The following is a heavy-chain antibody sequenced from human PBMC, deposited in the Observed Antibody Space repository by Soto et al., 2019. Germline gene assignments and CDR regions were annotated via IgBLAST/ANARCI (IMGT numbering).Heavy chain of an antibody. D-gene: IGHD2-2*01. CDR2: IIPIFGTA. Sequence: ASVKVSCKASGGTFSSYAISWVRQAPGQGLEWMGGIIPIFGTANYAQKFQGRVTITADESTSTAYMELSSLRSEDTAVYYCARGVVVPAAMPDYYYYGMDVWGQGTTVTVSS. V-gene: IGHV1-69*01. J-gene: IGHJ6*02. CDR3: ARGVVVPAAMPDYYYYGMDV. CDR1: GGTFSSYA.